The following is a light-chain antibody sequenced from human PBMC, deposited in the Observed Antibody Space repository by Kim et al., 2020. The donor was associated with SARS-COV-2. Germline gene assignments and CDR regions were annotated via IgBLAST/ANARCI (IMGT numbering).Light chain of an antibody. Sequence: SSELTQDPAVSVALGQTVRITCQGDSLRSYYATWYQQKPGQAPIVVIYGKNNRPSGTPDRFSGSSSGDTASLTITGTQAGDEADYYCNSRGSNDNVLFGGGTQLTVL. V-gene: IGLV3-19*01. J-gene: IGLJ2*01. CDR1: SLRSYY. CDR2: GKN. CDR3: NSRGSNDNVL.